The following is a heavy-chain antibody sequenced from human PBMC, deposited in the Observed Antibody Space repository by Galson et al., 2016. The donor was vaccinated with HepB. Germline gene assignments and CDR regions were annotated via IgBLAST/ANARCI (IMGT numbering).Heavy chain of an antibody. CDR3: ARNYDFWSGYYVLDY. J-gene: IGHJ4*02. CDR2: IHYTGGT. V-gene: IGHV4-31*03. D-gene: IGHD3-3*01. Sequence: LSLTCTVSGGSISSGVYYWSWVRQHPGKGLEWIGYIHYTGGTYYNPSLKSRVTISVDTSKSQFSLKLSSVTAADTAVYYCARNYDFWSGYYVLDYWGQGTLVTVSS. CDR1: GGSISSGVYY.